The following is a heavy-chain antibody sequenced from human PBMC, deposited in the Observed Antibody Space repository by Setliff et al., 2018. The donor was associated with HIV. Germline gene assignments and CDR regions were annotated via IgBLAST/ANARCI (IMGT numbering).Heavy chain of an antibody. CDR1: GYSFSDYY. J-gene: IGHJ4*01. D-gene: IGHD2-15*01. CDR3: ARVGSYWTQFDY. CDR2: ISPKYGGT. Sequence: GASVKVSCKASGYSFSDYYIHWVRQAPGHGFQWMGWISPKYGGTNYAQNFQGRVTMTRDTSISTAYMELSRLRSDDTAVYYCARVGSYWTQFDYWGQGTLVTVSS. V-gene: IGHV1-2*02.